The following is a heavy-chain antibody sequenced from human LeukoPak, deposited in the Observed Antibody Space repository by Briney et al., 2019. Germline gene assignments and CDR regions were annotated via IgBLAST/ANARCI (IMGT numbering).Heavy chain of an antibody. Sequence: SVRVSCKASGGTFSSYAISWVRQAPGQGLEWMGRIIPNFGIANYAQKFQGRVTITADKSTSTAYMELSSLRSEDTAVYYCARVSGPLGQLNYWGQGTLVTVSS. CDR2: IIPNFGIA. CDR3: ARVSGPLGQLNY. CDR1: GGTFSSYA. D-gene: IGHD2-2*01. V-gene: IGHV1-69*04. J-gene: IGHJ4*02.